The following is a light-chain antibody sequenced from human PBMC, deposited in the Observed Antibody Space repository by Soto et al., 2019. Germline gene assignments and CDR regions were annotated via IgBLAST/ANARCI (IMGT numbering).Light chain of an antibody. CDR1: QGISIY. CDR3: QKYNGAPLT. V-gene: IGKV1-27*01. Sequence: DIQMTQSPSSLSASVGDRVTIACRASQGISIYLAWYQQKPGKVPHLLIYVASTLQSGVPSRLSGSGSGTDFTLTISGLQPEDVATYYCQKYNGAPLTFGGGTKVEIK. CDR2: VAS. J-gene: IGKJ4*01.